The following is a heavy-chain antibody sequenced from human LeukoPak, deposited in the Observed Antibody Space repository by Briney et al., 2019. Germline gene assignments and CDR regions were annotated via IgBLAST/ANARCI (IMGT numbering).Heavy chain of an antibody. J-gene: IGHJ6*02. CDR2: ISYDGSNK. V-gene: IGHV3-30*18. D-gene: IGHD6-13*01. Sequence: PGGSLRLSCAASGFTFSSDGMHWVRQAPGKGLEWVAVISYDGSNKYYADSVKGRFTISRDNSKNTLYLQMNSLRAEDTAVYYCAKEISSWYNYYYYGMDVWGQGTTVTVSS. CDR1: GFTFSSDG. CDR3: AKEISSWYNYYYYGMDV.